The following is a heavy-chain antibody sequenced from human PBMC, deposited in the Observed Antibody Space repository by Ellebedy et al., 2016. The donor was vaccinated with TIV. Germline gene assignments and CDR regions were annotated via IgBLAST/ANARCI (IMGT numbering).Heavy chain of an antibody. V-gene: IGHV4-39*01. CDR2: IYYSGST. D-gene: IGHD3-3*01. J-gene: IGHJ3*02. CDR1: GGSVSSSSYY. Sequence: SETLSLXCTVSGGSVSSSSYYWGWIRQPPGKGLEWIGSIYYSGSTYYNPSLKSRVTISVDTSKNQFSLKLSSVTAADTAVYYCARPQLRFLEGHAFDIWGQGTMVTVSS. CDR3: ARPQLRFLEGHAFDI.